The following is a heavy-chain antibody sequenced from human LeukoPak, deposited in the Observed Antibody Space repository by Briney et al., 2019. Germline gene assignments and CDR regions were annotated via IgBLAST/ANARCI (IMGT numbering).Heavy chain of an antibody. D-gene: IGHD1-26*01. J-gene: IGHJ4*02. CDR3: ARGLVGATLSDYFDY. V-gene: IGHV4-39*07. CDR1: GGSISSSNYY. CDR2: INHSGST. Sequence: SETLSLTCTVSGGSISSSNYYWGWIRQPPGKGLEWIGEINHSGSTNYNPSLKSRVTISVDTSKNQFSLKLSSVTAADTAVYYCARGLVGATLSDYFDYWGQGTLVTVSS.